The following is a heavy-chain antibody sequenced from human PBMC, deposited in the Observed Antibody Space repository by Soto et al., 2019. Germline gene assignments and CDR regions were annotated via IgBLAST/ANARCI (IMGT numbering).Heavy chain of an antibody. J-gene: IGHJ4*02. Sequence: GGSLRLSCAASGFTFSNAWMNWVRQAPGKGLEWVGRIKSKTDGGTTDYAAPVKGRFTISRDDSKNTLYLQMNSLKTEDTAVYYCTTDPLERHGEYFDYWGQGTLVTVSS. CDR2: IKSKTDGGTT. CDR1: GFTFSNAW. D-gene: IGHD1-1*01. CDR3: TTDPLERHGEYFDY. V-gene: IGHV3-15*07.